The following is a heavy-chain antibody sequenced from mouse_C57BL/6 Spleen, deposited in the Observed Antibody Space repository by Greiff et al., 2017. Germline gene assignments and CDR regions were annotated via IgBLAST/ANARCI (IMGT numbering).Heavy chain of an antibody. Sequence: VQLQQPGAALVRPGSSVKLSCKASGYTFTSYWMHWVKPRPIQGLEWIGNIDPSDSETHYNQKFKDKATLTVDKSSSTAYMQLSSLTSEDSAVYYCARRYYGSSHWYFDVWGTGTTVTVSS. D-gene: IGHD1-1*01. CDR2: IDPSDSET. V-gene: IGHV1-52*01. CDR3: ARRYYGSSHWYFDV. J-gene: IGHJ1*03. CDR1: GYTFTSYW.